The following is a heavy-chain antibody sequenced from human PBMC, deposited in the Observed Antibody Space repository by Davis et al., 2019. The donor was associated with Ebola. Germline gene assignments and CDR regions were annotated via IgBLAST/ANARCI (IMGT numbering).Heavy chain of an antibody. Sequence: SVKVSCKTSGGTFTNYAVNWVRQAPGQGLEWMGRIIPILGIASYAQKFQGRVTITADKSTSTAYMELSSLRSEDTAVYYCARAQFPTTSDHWGQGTLVTVSS. V-gene: IGHV1-69*04. CDR2: IIPILGIA. J-gene: IGHJ4*02. CDR1: GGTFTNYA. D-gene: IGHD1-1*01. CDR3: ARAQFPTTSDH.